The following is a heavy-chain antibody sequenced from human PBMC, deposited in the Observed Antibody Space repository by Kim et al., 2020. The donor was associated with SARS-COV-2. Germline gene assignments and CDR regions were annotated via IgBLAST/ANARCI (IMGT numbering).Heavy chain of an antibody. Sequence: GGSLRLSCAASGFTHYTHGMDWVRQAPGKGLEWVSSITINSGRTYYTDSVKGRFTISRDNSKNTLHLEMEGLRAEDTALYYCASDAFWGFSFWCQGVMVTVSS. CDR3: ASDAFWGFSF. J-gene: IGHJ4*02. CDR2: ITINSGRT. D-gene: IGHD3-16*01. V-gene: IGHV3-23*01. CDR1: GFTHYTHG.